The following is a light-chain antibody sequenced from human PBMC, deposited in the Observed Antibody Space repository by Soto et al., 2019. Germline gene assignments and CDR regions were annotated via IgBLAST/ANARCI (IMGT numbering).Light chain of an antibody. CDR2: AAS. CDR3: HQYGFSPRT. V-gene: IGKV3-20*01. J-gene: IGKJ3*01. CDR1: ESLTSTY. Sequence: DIVLTQSPGTLSLSPGDRAALSCRSSESLTSTYLAWFQQKPGQAPRLLIYAASSRATGIPDRFSGSGSGTDRTLTISRLEPEEFAVYYCHQYGFSPRTFGPGTKVDIK.